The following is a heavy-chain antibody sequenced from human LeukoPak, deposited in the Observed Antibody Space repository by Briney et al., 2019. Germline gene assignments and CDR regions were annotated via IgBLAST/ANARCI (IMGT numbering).Heavy chain of an antibody. V-gene: IGHV4-39*01. CDR2: VYYSGST. CDR3: ARHRGGSSPSVFDS. CDR1: GGSVSSSSYY. Sequence: SGTLSLTCTVSGGSVSSSSYYWGWIRQPPGKGLEWIGSVYYSGSTYYNPSLKSRVTISVDTSKNQFSLKMSSVTAADTTLFYCARHRGGSSPSVFDSWGQGTLVTVSS. D-gene: IGHD2-15*01. J-gene: IGHJ4*02.